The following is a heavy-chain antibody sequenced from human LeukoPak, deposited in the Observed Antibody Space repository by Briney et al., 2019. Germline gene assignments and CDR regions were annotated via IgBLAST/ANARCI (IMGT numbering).Heavy chain of an antibody. D-gene: IGHD6-19*01. CDR2: ISYSSSTI. Sequence: GGSLRLSCAASGFTFCTCGMNWVRQAPGKGLEWVSYISYSSSTISYADSVKGRFTISRDNAKNSLYLQMNSLRAEDTAVYYCARDTVAAFHYFDYWGQGTLVTVSS. CDR3: ARDTVAAFHYFDY. V-gene: IGHV3-48*01. J-gene: IGHJ4*02. CDR1: GFTFCTCG.